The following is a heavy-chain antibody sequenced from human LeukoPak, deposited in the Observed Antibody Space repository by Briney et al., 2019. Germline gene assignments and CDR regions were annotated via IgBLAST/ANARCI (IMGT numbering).Heavy chain of an antibody. CDR1: GFTFSSYA. D-gene: IGHD1-26*01. Sequence: GGSLRLSCAASGFTFSSYAMHWVRQAPGKGLEWVAVISYDGSNKYYADSVKGRFTISRDNFKNTLYLQMNSLRADDTAVYYCTRSPSLGGSYWGFDYWGQGTLLTVSS. J-gene: IGHJ4*02. CDR3: TRSPSLGGSYWGFDY. CDR2: ISYDGSNK. V-gene: IGHV3-30-3*01.